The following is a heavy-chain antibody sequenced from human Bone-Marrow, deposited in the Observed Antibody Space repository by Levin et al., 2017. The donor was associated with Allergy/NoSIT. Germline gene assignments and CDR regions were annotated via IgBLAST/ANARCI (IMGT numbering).Heavy chain of an antibody. J-gene: IGHJ4*02. CDR1: GFTFSSYA. CDR2: ISGSGGST. V-gene: IGHV3-23*01. Sequence: PGGSLRLSCAASGFTFSSYAMSWVRQAPGKGLEWVSAISGSGGSTYYADSVKGRFTISRDNSKNTLYLQMNSLRAEDTAVYYCAKGYCSGGSCYSYLFDYWGQGTLVTVSS. D-gene: IGHD2-15*01. CDR3: AKGYCSGGSCYSYLFDY.